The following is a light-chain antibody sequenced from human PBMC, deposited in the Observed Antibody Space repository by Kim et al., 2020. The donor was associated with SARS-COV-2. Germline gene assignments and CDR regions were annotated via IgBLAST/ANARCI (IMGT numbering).Light chain of an antibody. J-gene: IGLJ2*01. CDR1: SGHRSYA. CDR3: QTWGTGIKV. CDR2: LSSDGSH. V-gene: IGLV4-69*01. Sequence: ASVKLPFNLGSGHRSYAIAWHQQQPEKGPRYLMKLSSDGSHSKGDGLPDRFSGSSSGAERYLTFSSLQSEDEADYYCQTWGTGIKVFGGGTQLTVL.